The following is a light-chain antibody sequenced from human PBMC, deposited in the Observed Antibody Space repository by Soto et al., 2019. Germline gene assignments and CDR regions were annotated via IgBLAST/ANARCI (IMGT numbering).Light chain of an antibody. CDR2: GAS. CDR3: QQYGSSWT. Sequence: EIVLTQSPGTLSLSPGERATLSCRASQSVSSTYLAWYQQKPGQAPRLLIYGASSRATGIPDRFSGSGSGTDFILPISRLEPEDFAMYYCQQYGSSWTFGQGTKVEIK. CDR1: QSVSSTY. V-gene: IGKV3-20*01. J-gene: IGKJ1*01.